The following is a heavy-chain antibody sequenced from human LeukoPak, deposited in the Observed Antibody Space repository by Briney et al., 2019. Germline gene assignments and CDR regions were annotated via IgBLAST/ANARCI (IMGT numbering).Heavy chain of an antibody. CDR3: AGPITMVRGVPSFDAFDI. Sequence: GGSLRLSCAASGFTFSSYAMSWVRQAPGKGLEWVSAISGSGGSAYYADSVKGRFTISRDNSKNTLYLQMNSLRAEDTAVYYCAGPITMVRGVPSFDAFDIWGQGTMVTVSS. CDR1: GFTFSSYA. J-gene: IGHJ3*02. D-gene: IGHD3-10*01. V-gene: IGHV3-23*01. CDR2: ISGSGGSA.